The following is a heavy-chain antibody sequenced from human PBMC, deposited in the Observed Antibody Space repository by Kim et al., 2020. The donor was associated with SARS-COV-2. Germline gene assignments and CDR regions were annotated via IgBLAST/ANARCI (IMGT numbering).Heavy chain of an antibody. CDR1: GGSISSSSYY. V-gene: IGHV4-39*01. CDR3: ARQADSGYDWIDYWYFDL. CDR2: IYYSGST. Sequence: SETLSLTCTVSGGSISSSSYYWGWIRQPPGKGLEWIGSIYYSGSTYYNPSLKSRVTISVDTSKNQFSLKLSSVTAADTAVYYCARQADSGYDWIDYWYFDLWGRGTLVTVSS. J-gene: IGHJ2*01. D-gene: IGHD5-12*01.